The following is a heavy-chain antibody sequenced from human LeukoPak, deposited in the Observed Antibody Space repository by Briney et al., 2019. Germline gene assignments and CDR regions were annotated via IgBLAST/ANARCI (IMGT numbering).Heavy chain of an antibody. D-gene: IGHD1-26*01. CDR1: GGSISSYY. J-gene: IGHJ4*02. CDR2: IYYSGST. Sequence: PSETLSLTCTVSGGSISSYYWSWIRQPPGKGLEWIGYIYYSGSTYYNPSLKSRVTISLDTSKNQFSLKLSSVTAADTAVYYCARTEWEVADYWGQGTLVTVSS. V-gene: IGHV4-59*08. CDR3: ARTEWEVADY.